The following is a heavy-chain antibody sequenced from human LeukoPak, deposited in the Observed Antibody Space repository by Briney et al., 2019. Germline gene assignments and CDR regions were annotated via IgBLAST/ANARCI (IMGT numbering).Heavy chain of an antibody. CDR3: ARDYYGSGSYYLLAFDI. CDR1: GYTFTSYG. V-gene: IGHV1-18*01. D-gene: IGHD3-10*01. J-gene: IGHJ3*02. Sequence: ASVKVSCKASGYTFTSYGISWVRQAPGQGLEWMGWISAYNGNTDYAQKLQGRVTMTTDTSTSTAYMELRSLRSDDTAVYYCARDYYGSGSYYLLAFDIWGQGTMVTVSS. CDR2: ISAYNGNT.